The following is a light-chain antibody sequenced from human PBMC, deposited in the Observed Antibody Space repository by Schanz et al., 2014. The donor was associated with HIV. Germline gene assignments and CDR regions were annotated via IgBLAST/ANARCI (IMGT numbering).Light chain of an antibody. CDR3: GSYTSSLTRV. Sequence: QSALTQPASVSASPGQSITISCTGISSDVGGYYSVSWYQQHPGKAPKLMIFDVSNRPSGVANRFSGSKSGNTASLTISGLQAEDEADYYCGSYTSSLTRVFGTGTKLTVL. V-gene: IGLV2-14*03. J-gene: IGLJ1*01. CDR1: SSDVGGYYS. CDR2: DVS.